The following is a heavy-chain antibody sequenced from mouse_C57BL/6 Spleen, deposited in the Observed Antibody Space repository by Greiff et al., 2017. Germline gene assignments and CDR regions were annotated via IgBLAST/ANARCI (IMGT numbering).Heavy chain of an antibody. V-gene: IGHV1-80*01. CDR3: ARELYYYGSFWYFDV. Sequence: VPLQQSGAELVKPGASVKISCKASGYAFSSYWMNWVKQRPGKGLEWIGQVYPGDGDTNYNGKFKGKATLTADKSSSTAYMQLSSLTSEDSAVYFCARELYYYGSFWYFDVWGTGTTVTVSS. CDR2: VYPGDGDT. CDR1: GYAFSSYW. J-gene: IGHJ1*03. D-gene: IGHD1-1*01.